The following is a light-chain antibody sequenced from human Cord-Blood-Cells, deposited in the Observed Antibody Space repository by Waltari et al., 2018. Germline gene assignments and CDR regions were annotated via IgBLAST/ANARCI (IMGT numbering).Light chain of an antibody. J-gene: IGLJ2*01. CDR2: EVS. CDR3: CSYAGSSTLV. CDR1: SSDVGSYNL. Sequence: QSALTQPASVSGSPGQSITISCTGTSSDVGSYNLFSWYQQHPGKAPKLMIYEVSKRPSGVYNRFSGSKSVNTASLTISGLQAEDEADYYCCSYAGSSTLVFGGGTKLTVL. V-gene: IGLV2-23*02.